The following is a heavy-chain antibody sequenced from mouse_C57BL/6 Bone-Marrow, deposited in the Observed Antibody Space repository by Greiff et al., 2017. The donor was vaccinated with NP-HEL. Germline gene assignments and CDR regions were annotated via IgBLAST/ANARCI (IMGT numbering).Heavy chain of an antibody. Sequence: QVQLKQSGPGLVQPSQSLSITCTVSGFSLTSYGVHWVRQSPGKGLEWLGVIWRGGSTDYHAAFLSRLSITTANYNSQVFFKMNSLQADDTATYYGAKNGAHDGYYHWYFDVWGTGTTVTVSS. V-gene: IGHV2-5*01. CDR1: GFSLTSYG. D-gene: IGHD2-3*01. CDR3: AKNGAHDGYYHWYFDV. CDR2: IWRGGST. J-gene: IGHJ1*03.